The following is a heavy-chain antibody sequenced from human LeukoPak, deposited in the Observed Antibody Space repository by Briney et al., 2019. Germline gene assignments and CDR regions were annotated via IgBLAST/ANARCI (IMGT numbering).Heavy chain of an antibody. CDR1: GFTFSSYG. D-gene: IGHD6-19*01. V-gene: IGHV3-30*02. J-gene: IGHJ4*02. CDR3: AKGFGYSSGCPGD. Sequence: GGSLRLSCAASGFTFSSYGMHWVRQAPGKGLEWVAFIRYDGSNKYYADSVKGRFTISRDNSKNTLYLQMNSLRAEDTAVYYCAKGFGYSSGCPGDWGQGTLVTVSS. CDR2: IRYDGSNK.